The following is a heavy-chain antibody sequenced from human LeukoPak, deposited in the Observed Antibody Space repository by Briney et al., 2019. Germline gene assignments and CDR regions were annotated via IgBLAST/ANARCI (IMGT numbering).Heavy chain of an antibody. CDR2: INPNSGGT. D-gene: IGHD3-22*01. Sequence: ASVKVSCKASGYTFTGYYMHWVRQAPGQGLEWMGWINPNSGGTNYAQKLQGRVTMTTDTSTSTAYMELRSLRSDDTAVYYCASRYDSSGYYLYWGQGTLVTVSS. V-gene: IGHV1-2*02. CDR1: GYTFTGYY. J-gene: IGHJ4*02. CDR3: ASRYDSSGYYLY.